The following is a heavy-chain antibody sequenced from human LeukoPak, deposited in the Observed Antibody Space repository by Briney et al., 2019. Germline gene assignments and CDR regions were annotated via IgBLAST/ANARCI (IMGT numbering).Heavy chain of an antibody. Sequence: PGGSLRLSCAASGFTFSSRGMSWVRQAPGRGLEWAASIINSGEKTYYADSVKGRFTVSRDNSQNTLFLEMNSLRVADSAVYYCAKTASSSGEWGQGTLVTVSS. CDR3: AKTASSSGE. D-gene: IGHD6-6*01. CDR1: GFTFSSRG. CDR2: IINSGEKT. V-gene: IGHV3-23*01. J-gene: IGHJ4*02.